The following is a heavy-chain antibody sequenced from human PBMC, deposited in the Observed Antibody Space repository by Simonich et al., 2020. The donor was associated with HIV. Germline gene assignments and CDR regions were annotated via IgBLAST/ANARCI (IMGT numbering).Heavy chain of an antibody. CDR1: GASFNAYY. Sequence: QVQLQQWGAGLLKPSETLSLTFAVYGASFNAYYWSWIRSSPGKGLEWIGEINHSGSTKSKPSVKSRLTIAADTSKNQFSLKLKSVTAADTGVYYCAAGNGLLRFLEWDGTYMDVWGKGTTVTVSS. CDR2: INHSGST. J-gene: IGHJ6*03. V-gene: IGHV4-34*01. D-gene: IGHD3-3*01. CDR3: AAGNGLLRFLEWDGTYMDV.